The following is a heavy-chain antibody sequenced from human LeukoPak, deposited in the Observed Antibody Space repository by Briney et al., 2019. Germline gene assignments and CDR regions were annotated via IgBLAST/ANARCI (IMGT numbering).Heavy chain of an antibody. Sequence: PGGSLRLSCAASGFTFSGYSMSWVRQAPGKGPEWGSTISGSGDATYYADPVKGRFTISRDNSKNTLYVQMNCLRAEDTAVYYCAKDRQSRGSLGFDYWGQGALVIVSS. V-gene: IGHV3-23*01. CDR2: ISGSGDAT. J-gene: IGHJ4*02. CDR1: GFTFSGYS. CDR3: AKDRQSRGSLGFDY. D-gene: IGHD3-22*01.